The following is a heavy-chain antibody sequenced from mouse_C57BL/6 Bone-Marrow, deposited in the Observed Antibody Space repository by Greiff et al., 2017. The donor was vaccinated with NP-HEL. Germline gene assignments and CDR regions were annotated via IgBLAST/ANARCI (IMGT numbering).Heavy chain of an antibody. J-gene: IGHJ2*01. CDR2: LYPGSGST. D-gene: IGHD2-2*01. Sequence: QVQLQQPGAELVKPGASVKMSCKASGYTFTSYWITWVKQRPGQGIEWIGDLYPGSGSTNYNAKFKSKATLTVDTSSSTAYMQLSSLTSEDSAVYYCTREGSIMVTTIDYWGQGTTLTVSS. V-gene: IGHV1-55*01. CDR1: GYTFTSYW. CDR3: TREGSIMVTTIDY.